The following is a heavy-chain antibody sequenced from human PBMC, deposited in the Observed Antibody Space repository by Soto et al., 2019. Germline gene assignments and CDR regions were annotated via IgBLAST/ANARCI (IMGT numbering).Heavy chain of an antibody. D-gene: IGHD1-7*01. J-gene: IGHJ4*02. CDR2: IRSKANSYAT. CDR3: TRLASSSLGTNY. CDR1: GFTFSGSA. V-gene: IGHV3-73*01. Sequence: ESGGGLVQPGGSLKLSCAASGFTFSGSAMHWVRQASGKGLEWVGRIRSKANSYATAYAASVKGRFTISRDASKNTAYLQMNSLKTEDTAVYYCTRLASSSLGTNYWGQGTLVTVSS.